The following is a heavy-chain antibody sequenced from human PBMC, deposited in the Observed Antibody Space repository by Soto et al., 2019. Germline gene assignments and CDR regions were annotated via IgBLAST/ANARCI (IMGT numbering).Heavy chain of an antibody. CDR3: ASLRVAARIYDYGMDV. D-gene: IGHD6-6*01. CDR1: GYTFTGYY. Sequence: ASVKVSCKASGYTFTGYYMHWVRQAPGQGLEWMGWINPNSGGTNYAQKFQGRVTMTRDTSISTAYMELSRLRSDDTAVYYCASLRVAARIYDYGMDVWGQGTTVTVSS. CDR2: INPNSGGT. V-gene: IGHV1-2*02. J-gene: IGHJ6*02.